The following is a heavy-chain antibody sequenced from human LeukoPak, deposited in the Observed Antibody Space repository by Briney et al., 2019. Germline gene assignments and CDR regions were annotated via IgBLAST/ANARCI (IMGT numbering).Heavy chain of an antibody. CDR2: IRYDGSNK. CDR3: AKDAYYYDSSGWVNLDY. CDR1: GFTFSSYG. V-gene: IGHV3-30*02. Sequence: GGSLRLSCAASGFTFSSYGMHWVRQAPGKGLEWVAFIRYDGSNKYYADSVKGRFTISRDNSKNTLYLQMNSLRAEDTAVYYCAKDAYYYDSSGWVNLDYWGQGTLVTVSS. J-gene: IGHJ4*02. D-gene: IGHD3-22*01.